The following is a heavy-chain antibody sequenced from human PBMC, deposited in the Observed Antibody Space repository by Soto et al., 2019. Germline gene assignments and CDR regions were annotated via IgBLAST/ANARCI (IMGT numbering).Heavy chain of an antibody. J-gene: IGHJ4*02. V-gene: IGHV3-30*18. CDR2: ISYDGSNE. D-gene: IGHD3-22*01. Sequence: QVQLVESGGGVVQAGRSLRLSCAASGFAFSSYGIHWVRQAPGKGLEWVAGISYDGSNEHYTDSVKGRFTISRDNSKTTLYLQMNSLRAEDTAVYYCAKDTYFYDTSGYYIFDYWGQGTLVTVSS. CDR1: GFAFSSYG. CDR3: AKDTYFYDTSGYYIFDY.